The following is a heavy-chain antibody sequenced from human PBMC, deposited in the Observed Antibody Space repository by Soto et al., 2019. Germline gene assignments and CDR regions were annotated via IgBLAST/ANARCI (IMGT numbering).Heavy chain of an antibody. CDR3: TSDYTLRSYRFDY. CDR2: IYQSGST. Sequence: PSETLSLTCTVSGGSIRSYSWSWIRQPPGRGLEWIGYIYQSGSTTYNPSLKSRLTISLGRSKNEVSLKLTSVTAADTAVYYCTSDYTLRSYRFDYWGRGILVTVSS. D-gene: IGHD3-10*01. J-gene: IGHJ4*02. CDR1: GGSIRSYS. V-gene: IGHV4-59*12.